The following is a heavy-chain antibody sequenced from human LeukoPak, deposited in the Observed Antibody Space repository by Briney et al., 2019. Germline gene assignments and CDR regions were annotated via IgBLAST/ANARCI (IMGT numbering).Heavy chain of an antibody. CDR1: GGSINNYY. V-gene: IGHV4-59*01. CDR2: IYYSGSP. J-gene: IGHJ6*03. D-gene: IGHD5-18*01. CDR3: ARVFGYEYYYMDV. Sequence: SETLSLTRTVSGGSINNYYWNWIRQPPGKGLEWIGYIYYSGSPNYNPSLKSRVTISKDTSKNQFSLKLNSVTAADTAVYYCARVFGYEYYYMDVWGKGTTVTVSS.